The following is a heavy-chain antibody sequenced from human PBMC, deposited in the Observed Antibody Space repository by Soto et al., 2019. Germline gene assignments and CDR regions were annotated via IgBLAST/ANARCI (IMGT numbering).Heavy chain of an antibody. J-gene: IGHJ5*02. CDR2: ISTNNGNT. CDR1: GYTFTSYG. Sequence: GASVKVSCKASGYTFTSYGISWVRQAPGQGLEWMGWISTNNGNTNYAQKLQGRVTMTTDTSTSTAYMELRSLRSDDTAVYYCARVSSGWYYWFDPWGQGTLVTGSS. D-gene: IGHD6-19*01. CDR3: ARVSSGWYYWFDP. V-gene: IGHV1-18*01.